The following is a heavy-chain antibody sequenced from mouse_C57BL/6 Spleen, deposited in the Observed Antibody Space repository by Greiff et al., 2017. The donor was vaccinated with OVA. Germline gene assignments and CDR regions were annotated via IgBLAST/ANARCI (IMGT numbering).Heavy chain of an antibody. CDR1: GFTFSDYG. CDR2: ISSGSSTI. J-gene: IGHJ1*03. V-gene: IGHV5-17*01. CDR3: AGTTVVATDWYFDV. D-gene: IGHD1-1*01. Sequence: EVKLVESGGGLVKPGGSLKLSCAASGFTFSDYGMHWVRQAPEKGLEWVAYISSGSSTIYYADTVKGRFTISSYNAKNTLFLQMTSLRSEDTAMYYCAGTTVVATDWYFDVWGTGTTVTVSS.